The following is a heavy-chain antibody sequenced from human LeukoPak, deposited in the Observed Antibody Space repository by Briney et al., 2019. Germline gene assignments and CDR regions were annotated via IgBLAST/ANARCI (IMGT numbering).Heavy chain of an antibody. CDR1: GGTFSSYA. D-gene: IGHD2-21*01. CDR2: IIPILGIA. Sequence: ASVKVSCKASGGTFSSYAISWVRQAPGQGLEWMGRIIPILGIANYAQKFQGRVTITADKSTSTAYMELSSLRSEDTAVYYCARDLAYCGGDCYSDYWGQGTLVTVSS. V-gene: IGHV1-69*04. J-gene: IGHJ4*02. CDR3: ARDLAYCGGDCYSDY.